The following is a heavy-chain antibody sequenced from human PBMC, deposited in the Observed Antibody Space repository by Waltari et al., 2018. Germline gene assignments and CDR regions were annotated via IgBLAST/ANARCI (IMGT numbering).Heavy chain of an antibody. CDR3: ARVRGIAARDYYYYGMDV. CDR2: MNPNSGNT. CDR1: GYTFTSYD. V-gene: IGHV1-8*03. Sequence: QVQLVQSGAEVKKPGASVKVSCKASGYTFTSYDINWVRQAPGQGLEWMGWMNPNSGNTGYAQKFQGRVTITRNTSISTAYMELSSLRSEDTAVYYCARVRGIAARDYYYYGMDVWGQGTTVTVSS. J-gene: IGHJ6*02. D-gene: IGHD6-6*01.